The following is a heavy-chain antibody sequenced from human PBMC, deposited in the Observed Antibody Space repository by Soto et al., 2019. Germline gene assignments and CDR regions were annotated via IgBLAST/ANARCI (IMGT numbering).Heavy chain of an antibody. D-gene: IGHD6-13*01. V-gene: IGHV3-53*04. Sequence: GGSLRLSCAASGFTVSSNYMSWVRQAPGKGLEWVSVIYSGGSTYYADSVKGRFTISRHNSKNTLYLQMNSLRAEDTAVYYCARDGSSAHSSTAGYYYYYYMDVWGKGTTVTVSS. CDR3: ARDGSSAHSSTAGYYYYYYMDV. J-gene: IGHJ6*03. CDR1: GFTVSSNY. CDR2: IYSGGST.